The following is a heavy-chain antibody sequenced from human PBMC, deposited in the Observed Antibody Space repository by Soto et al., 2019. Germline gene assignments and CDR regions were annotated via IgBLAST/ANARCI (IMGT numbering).Heavy chain of an antibody. J-gene: IGHJ4*02. CDR1: GYTFTSYG. V-gene: IGHV1-18*01. D-gene: IGHD2-8*01. CDR2: ISTFNSHT. Sequence: QVQLLQSGAEAKKPGASVKVSCKASGYTFTSYGISWVRQAPGQGLEWMGWISTFNSHTDYAQKVQGRVAMTTDRSTGTAYMELRSLRSDDTAVYYCARGPLDYPIPDFDYWGQGTLVTVSS. CDR3: ARGPLDYPIPDFDY.